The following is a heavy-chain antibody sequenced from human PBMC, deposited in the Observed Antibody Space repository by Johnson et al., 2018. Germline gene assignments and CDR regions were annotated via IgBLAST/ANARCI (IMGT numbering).Heavy chain of an antibody. Sequence: VQLVQSGGGLVKPGGSLRLSCAASGFTFSDYSMNWVRQAPGKGLEWVSSISSSSGYIYYADSVKGRFTISRDNAKNSLYLQMNSLRAEDTAVYYCAKWELGGHDAFDIWGQGTMVTVSS. CDR2: ISSSSGYI. CDR1: GFTFSDYS. D-gene: IGHD1-26*01. J-gene: IGHJ3*02. V-gene: IGHV3-21*01. CDR3: AKWELGGHDAFDI.